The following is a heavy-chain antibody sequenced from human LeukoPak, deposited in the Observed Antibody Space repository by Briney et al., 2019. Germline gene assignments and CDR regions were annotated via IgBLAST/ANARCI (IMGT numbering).Heavy chain of an antibody. CDR2: INTRSTYT. J-gene: IGHJ4*02. Sequence: NPGGSLRLSCAASGFAFSSYSMTCVRRAPGKGLEWVSSINTRSTYTYYADSVKGRFAISRDNAENSLYLQMTSLRAEDTAVYYCARQFVTGWTRRIDFWGQGTLVTVSS. V-gene: IGHV3-21*01. CDR1: GFAFSSYS. D-gene: IGHD2-21*02. CDR3: ARQFVTGWTRRIDF.